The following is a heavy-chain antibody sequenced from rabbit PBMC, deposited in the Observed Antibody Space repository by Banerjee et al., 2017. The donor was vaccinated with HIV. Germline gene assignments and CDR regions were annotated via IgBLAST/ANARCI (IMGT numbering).Heavy chain of an antibody. J-gene: IGHJ3*01. CDR2: INTSSGNT. V-gene: IGHV1S45*01. CDR3: ARDLAGAIGWNFGL. D-gene: IGHD4-1*01. Sequence: QEQLKETGGGLVQPGGSLTLSCKASGFDFSSYYMSWVRQAPGKGLEWIGCINTSSGNTVYAGWAKGRFTISKTSSTTVTLQMTSLTAADTATYFCARDLAGAIGWNFGLWGQGTLVTVS. CDR1: GFDFSSYYM.